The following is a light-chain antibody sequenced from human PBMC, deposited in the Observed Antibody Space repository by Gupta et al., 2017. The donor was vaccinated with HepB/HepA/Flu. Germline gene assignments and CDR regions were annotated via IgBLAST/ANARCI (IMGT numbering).Light chain of an antibody. V-gene: IGKV2-30*01. CDR1: QSLVDSDGNTY. J-gene: IGKJ1*01. Sequence: DFVMTQSPLSLPVTLGQPASISCRSSQSLVDSDGNTYLNWFQQRPGQSPRRLIYKDSKRDSGVPDRFSGSGSGTDFTLKISSGEAEDVGVYFCMQWTQWPWTFGQGTKVEIK. CDR2: KDS. CDR3: MQWTQWPWT.